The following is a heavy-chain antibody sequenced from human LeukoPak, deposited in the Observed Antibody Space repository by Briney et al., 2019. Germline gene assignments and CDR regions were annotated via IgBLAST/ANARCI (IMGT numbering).Heavy chain of an antibody. V-gene: IGHV3-21*01. CDR3: VRERYRTSIAARPVDY. CDR1: GFTFSSYS. D-gene: IGHD6-6*01. Sequence: GGSLRLSCAASGFTFSSYSMNWVRQAPGKGLEWVSSISSSSSYIYYADSVKGRFTISRDNAKNSLYLQMNSLRAEDTAVYYCVRERYRTSIAARPVDYWGQGTLVTVSP. CDR2: ISSSSSYI. J-gene: IGHJ4*02.